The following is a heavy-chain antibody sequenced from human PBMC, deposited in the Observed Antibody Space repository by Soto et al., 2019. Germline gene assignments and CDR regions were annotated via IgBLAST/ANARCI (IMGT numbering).Heavy chain of an antibody. CDR2: IYYSGST. V-gene: IGHV4-39*01. CDR3: AFVGFGEFPYDYYYGMDV. D-gene: IGHD3-10*01. J-gene: IGHJ6*02. Sequence: PSETLSLTCTVSGGSISSSSYYWGWIRQPPGKGLEWIGSIYYSGSTYYNPSLKSRVTISVDTSKNQFSLKLSSVTAADTAVYYCAFVGFGEFPYDYYYGMDVWGQGTTVTVAS. CDR1: GGSISSSSYY.